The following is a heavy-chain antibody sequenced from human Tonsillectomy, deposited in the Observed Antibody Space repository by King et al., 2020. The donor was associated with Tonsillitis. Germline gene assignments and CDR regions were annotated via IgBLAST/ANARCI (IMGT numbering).Heavy chain of an antibody. V-gene: IGHV4-39*07. D-gene: IGHD2-21*01. Sequence: QLQESGPGLVKPSGTLSLSCSVSGASISGGNYYWGWIRQPPGQGLEWIGSVYYTGNTYYNPSLKSRVTISVDTSKNRFSLRISSVTAADTAVYYCARHPVWWSDRRSVWFDPWGQGTLVTVSS. J-gene: IGHJ5*02. CDR3: ARHPVWWSDRRSVWFDP. CDR1: GASISGGNYY. CDR2: VYYTGNT.